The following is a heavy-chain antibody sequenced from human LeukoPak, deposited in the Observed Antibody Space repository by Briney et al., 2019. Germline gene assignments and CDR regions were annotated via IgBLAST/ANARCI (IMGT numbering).Heavy chain of an antibody. V-gene: IGHV4-38-2*01. Sequence: PSETLSLTCAVSGYSISSGYYWGWIRQPPGKGLEWIGSIYYSGNTYYNPSLKSRVTISVDTSRKQFSLKLSSVTAADTAVYYCARVLVASSGYPSHFDYWGQGTLVTLSS. CDR1: GYSISSGYY. CDR3: ARVLVASSGYPSHFDY. D-gene: IGHD3-22*01. J-gene: IGHJ4*02. CDR2: IYYSGNT.